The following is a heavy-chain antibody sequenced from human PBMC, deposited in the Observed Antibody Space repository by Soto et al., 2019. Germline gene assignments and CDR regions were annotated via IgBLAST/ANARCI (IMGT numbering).Heavy chain of an antibody. CDR1: GYTFRNFG. D-gene: IGHD3-9*01. CDR2: ISGYNGRT. CDR3: VRVGSTVYDRAGLA. J-gene: IGHJ1*01. V-gene: IGHV1-18*01. Sequence: ASVKVSCKTSGYTFRNFGVSWVRQAPGQRLEWPGWISGYNGRTYYAEKFQGRLTLTTDTSTNTAYMELRSLRSDDTALFYCVRVGSTVYDRAGLACGQGTLATVSS.